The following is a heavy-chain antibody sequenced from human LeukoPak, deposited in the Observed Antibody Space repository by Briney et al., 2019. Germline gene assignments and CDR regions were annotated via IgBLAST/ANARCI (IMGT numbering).Heavy chain of an antibody. Sequence: GGSLRLSCGASGFTFSGYSMNWVRQAPGKGLEWVSSISGSSSYIYYSDSVKGRFTISRDNAKNSLHLQMNSLRAEDTALYYCARVRPGQWLLRDAFDIWGQGTMVTVSS. V-gene: IGHV3-21*01. D-gene: IGHD6-19*01. J-gene: IGHJ3*02. CDR1: GFTFSGYS. CDR3: ARVRPGQWLLRDAFDI. CDR2: ISGSSSYI.